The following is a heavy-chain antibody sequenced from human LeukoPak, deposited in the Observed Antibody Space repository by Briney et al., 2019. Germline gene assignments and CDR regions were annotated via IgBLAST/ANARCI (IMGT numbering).Heavy chain of an antibody. CDR3: ARTETYYGSGSYFDAFDI. V-gene: IGHV1-2*02. D-gene: IGHD3-10*01. Sequence: ASVKVSCKASGYIFTGYYMHWVRQAPGQGLEWMGWINPNSGDTNYAQKFQGRVTMTRDTSISTAYMELSRLRSDDTAVYYCARTETYYGSGSYFDAFDIWGQGTMVTVSS. CDR2: INPNSGDT. J-gene: IGHJ3*02. CDR1: GYIFTGYY.